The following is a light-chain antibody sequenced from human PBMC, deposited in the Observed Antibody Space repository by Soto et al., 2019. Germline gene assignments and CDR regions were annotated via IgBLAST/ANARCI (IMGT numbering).Light chain of an antibody. CDR2: DAS. J-gene: IGKJ4*01. CDR1: QDISNY. Sequence: DIQMTQSPSSLSASVGDRVTITCQACQDISNYLNWYQQKPGKAPKLLIYDASNLETGVPSRFSGSGSGTDFTFTISSLQPEDIATYYCQQYDNLPALTFGGGTKVDIK. CDR3: QQYDNLPALT. V-gene: IGKV1-33*01.